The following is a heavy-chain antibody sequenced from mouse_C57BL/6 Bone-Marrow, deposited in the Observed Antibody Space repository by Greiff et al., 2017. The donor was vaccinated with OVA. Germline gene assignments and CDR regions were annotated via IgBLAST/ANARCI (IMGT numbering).Heavy chain of an antibody. CDR1: GYTFTSYY. J-gene: IGHJ3*01. CDR2: INPSNVDT. D-gene: IGHD1-1*02. Sequence: QVQLLQPGAELVKPGASVKLSCKASGYTFTSYYMYWLKQRPGQGLEWIGEINPSNVDTNFTEKFKNKATLTVDKSSSTAYLQLSSLTSEDSAVYYCTSGGCGGFADWGQGTLVTVSA. V-gene: IGHV1S81*02. CDR3: TSGGCGGFAD.